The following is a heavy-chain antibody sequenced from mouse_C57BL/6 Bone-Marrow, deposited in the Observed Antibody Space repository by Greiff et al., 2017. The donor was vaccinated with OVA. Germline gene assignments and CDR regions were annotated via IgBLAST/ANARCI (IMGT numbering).Heavy chain of an antibody. CDR1: GYTFTSYW. Sequence: VQLQQSGAELAKPGASVKLSCKASGYTFTSYWMHWVKQRPGQGLEWIGYINPSSGYTKYNQKFKDKATLTADKSSSTAYMQLSSLTYEDAAVYYCASENWDEGLDYWGQGTTLTVSS. V-gene: IGHV1-7*01. CDR2: INPSSGYT. D-gene: IGHD4-1*01. J-gene: IGHJ2*01. CDR3: ASENWDEGLDY.